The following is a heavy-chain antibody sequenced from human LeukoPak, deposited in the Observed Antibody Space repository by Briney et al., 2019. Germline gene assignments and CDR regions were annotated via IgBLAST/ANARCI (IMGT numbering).Heavy chain of an antibody. CDR3: VATLARQWLVPFFDY. J-gene: IGHJ4*02. CDR1: AYTLTEIS. CDR2: SDPEDGEI. V-gene: IGHV1-24*01. D-gene: IGHD6-19*01. Sequence: ASVKVSCKVSAYTLTEISVHWVRQAPGKGLEWMGGSDPEDGEIAYAQKFQGRVTMTEDTSTDTAYMELSGLRSEDTAVFYCVATLARQWLVPFFDYWGQGTLVTVSS.